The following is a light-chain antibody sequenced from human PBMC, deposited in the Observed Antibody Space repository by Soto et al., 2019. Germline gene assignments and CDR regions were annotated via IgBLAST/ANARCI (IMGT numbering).Light chain of an antibody. Sequence: QSVLTQPPSVSGAPGQRVTISCTGSSSNIGAGYDVHWYQQLPGTAPKLLIEGNSNRPSGVPDRFSGSKSGTSASLAITGLQAEDEADYYCQSYDSSLSVWVFGGGTTLTVL. J-gene: IGLJ3*02. CDR1: SSNIGAGYD. V-gene: IGLV1-40*01. CDR3: QSYDSSLSVWV. CDR2: GNS.